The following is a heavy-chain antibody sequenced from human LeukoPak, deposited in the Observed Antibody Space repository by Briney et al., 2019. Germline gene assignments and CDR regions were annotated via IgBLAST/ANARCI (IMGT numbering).Heavy chain of an antibody. CDR3: ARDPGRSPDY. J-gene: IGHJ4*02. V-gene: IGHV3-23*01. CDR1: GFTFSSFA. D-gene: IGHD1-26*01. Sequence: GSLRLSCAASGFTFSSFAMTWVRQAPGKGLEWVSLISAGGGTTYDADSVKGRFSISRDNSKNTLYLHMNSLTAEDTAVYYCARDPGRSPDYWGQGTLVTVSS. CDR2: ISAGGGTT.